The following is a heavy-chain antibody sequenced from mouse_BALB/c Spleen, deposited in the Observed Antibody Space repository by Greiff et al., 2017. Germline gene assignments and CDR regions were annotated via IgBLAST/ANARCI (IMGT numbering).Heavy chain of an antibody. D-gene: IGHD1-1*01. J-gene: IGHJ3*01. CDR1: GYSITSGYY. V-gene: IGHV3-6*02. CDR3: ARVEDYGNLFAY. CDR2: ISYDGSN. Sequence: EVKLLESGPGLVKPSQSLSLTCSVTGYSITSGYYWNWIRQFPGNKLEWMGYISYDGSNNYNPSLKNRISITRDTTKNQFFLKLNSVTTENTATYYCARVEDYGNLFAYWGQGTLVTVSA.